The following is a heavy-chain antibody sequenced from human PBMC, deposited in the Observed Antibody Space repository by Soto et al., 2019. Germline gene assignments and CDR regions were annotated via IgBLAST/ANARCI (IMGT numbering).Heavy chain of an antibody. D-gene: IGHD6-19*01. CDR1: GASISDNNW. J-gene: IGHJ4*02. CDR2: VVHRGTT. Sequence: QVQLQESGPGLVKPSGTLSLTCAVSGASISDNNWWSWVRQPPGKGLEWIGEVVHRGTTNHNPSLRGRVTISMDKSKNQISLTLSSVTAADSAVYYCARHIGVTGTRGFDYWGQGTLVTVSS. V-gene: IGHV4-4*02. CDR3: ARHIGVTGTRGFDY.